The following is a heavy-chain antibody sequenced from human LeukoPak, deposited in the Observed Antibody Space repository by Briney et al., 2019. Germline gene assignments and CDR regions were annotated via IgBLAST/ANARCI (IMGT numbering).Heavy chain of an antibody. V-gene: IGHV1-8*01. CDR3: ARAGFGGRNYYYYYMDV. CDR2: MNPNSGNT. J-gene: IGHJ6*03. CDR1: GYTFTSYD. D-gene: IGHD3-10*01. Sequence: GASVKVSCKASGYTFTSYDINWVRRATGQGLEWMGWMNPNSGNTGYAQKFQGRVTMTRNTSISTAYMELSSLRSEDTAVYYCARAGFGGRNYYYYYMDVWGKWTTVAVSS.